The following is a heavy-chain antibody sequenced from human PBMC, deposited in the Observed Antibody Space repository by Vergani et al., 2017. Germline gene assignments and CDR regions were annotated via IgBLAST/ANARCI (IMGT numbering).Heavy chain of an antibody. D-gene: IGHD2-2*02. CDR1: GGTFSSYA. CDR2: IIPIFGTA. V-gene: IGHV1-69*13. CDR3: ARVRDIVVVPAAIGWFYP. J-gene: IGHJ5*02. Sequence: QVQLVQSGAEVKKPGSSVKVSCKASGGTFSSYAISWVRQAPGQGLEWMGGIIPIFGTANYAQKFQGRVTITADESTSTAYMELSSLRSEDTAVYYCARVRDIVVVPAAIGWFYPWGQGTLVTVSS.